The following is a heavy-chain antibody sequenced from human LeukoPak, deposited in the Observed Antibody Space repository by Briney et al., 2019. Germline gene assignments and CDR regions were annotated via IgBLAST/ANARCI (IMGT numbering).Heavy chain of an antibody. D-gene: IGHD6-13*01. Sequence: PSETLSLTCTVSGGSISSYNWSCIRQPAGKGLEWIGRLYTSGGTNYIPSLKSRVTMSVDTSKNQFSLKLSSVTAADTAVYYCARHSRFQQLGSFDYWGQGTLVTVSS. V-gene: IGHV4-4*07. CDR1: GGSISSYN. CDR3: ARHSRFQQLGSFDY. J-gene: IGHJ4*02. CDR2: LYTSGGT.